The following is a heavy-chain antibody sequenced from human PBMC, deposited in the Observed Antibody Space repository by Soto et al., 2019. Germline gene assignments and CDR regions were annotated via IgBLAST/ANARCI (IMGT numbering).Heavy chain of an antibody. CDR1: VGTFSSYA. CDR3: ARVPSRRRLSPPYDYYYYDTDV. J-gene: IGHJ6*02. Sequence: QVQLVQSGAEVKKPGSSVKVSCKASVGTFSSYAISWVRQAPGQGLEWMGGIIPIFGTAHYAQKFQGRVTITAEEFTSTAHMELSSPGPEDTAVYYSARVPSRRRLSPPYDYYYYDTDVRGRGTAVTVSS. CDR2: IIPIFGTA. V-gene: IGHV1-69*01. D-gene: IGHD2-21*01.